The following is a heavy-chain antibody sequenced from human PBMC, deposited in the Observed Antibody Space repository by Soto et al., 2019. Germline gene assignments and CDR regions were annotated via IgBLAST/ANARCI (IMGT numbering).Heavy chain of an antibody. CDR2: IYYSGST. Sequence: SETLSLTCTVSGGSISSSSYYWGWIRQPPGKGLEWIGSIYYSGSTYYNPSLKSRVTISVDTSKNQFSLKLSSVTAADTAVYYCARPLAYCSGGSCFGAFDIWGQGTMVTVSS. J-gene: IGHJ3*02. CDR3: ARPLAYCSGGSCFGAFDI. D-gene: IGHD2-15*01. CDR1: GGSISSSSYY. V-gene: IGHV4-39*01.